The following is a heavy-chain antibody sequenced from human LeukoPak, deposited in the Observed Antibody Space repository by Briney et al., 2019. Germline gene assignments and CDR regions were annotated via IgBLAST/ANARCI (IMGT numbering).Heavy chain of an antibody. J-gene: IGHJ3*02. CDR1: GFTFDDYG. Sequence: PGGSLRLSCAASGFTFDDYGMSWVRQAPGKGLEWVSGINWNGGSTGYADSVKGRFTISRDNAKNSLYLQMNSLRAEDTALYYCARELYYYDSSGLDIWGQGTMVTVSS. CDR2: INWNGGST. V-gene: IGHV3-20*04. D-gene: IGHD3-22*01. CDR3: ARELYYYDSSGLDI.